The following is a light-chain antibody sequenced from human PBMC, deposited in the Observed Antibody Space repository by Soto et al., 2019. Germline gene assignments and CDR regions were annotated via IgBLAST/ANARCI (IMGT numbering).Light chain of an antibody. CDR3: QQYNNWLPWT. CDR2: GAS. J-gene: IGKJ2*02. CDR1: QSVSSN. Sequence: EIVMTQSPATLSVSPGERATLSCRASQSVSSNLAWYQQKPGQAPRLLIYGASTRATGIPARFSGSRSGTEFTLTISSLQSEDFAVYYCQQYNNWLPWTFRQGTKLEIK. V-gene: IGKV3-15*01.